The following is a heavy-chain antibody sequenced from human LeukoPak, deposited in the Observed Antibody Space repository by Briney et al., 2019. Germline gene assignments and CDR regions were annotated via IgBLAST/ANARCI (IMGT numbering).Heavy chain of an antibody. V-gene: IGHV1-18*01. CDR3: ARAGYCSGGSCHTGAFDI. CDR2: ISPYNDNA. Sequence: ASVKVSCKASGYTFTSYGTTWVRQAPGQGLEWMGWISPYNDNANYAQKLQGRVTMTTDTSTSTAYMELRSLRSDDTAVYYCARAGYCSGGSCHTGAFDIWGQGTMVTGSS. J-gene: IGHJ3*02. CDR1: GYTFTSYG. D-gene: IGHD2-15*01.